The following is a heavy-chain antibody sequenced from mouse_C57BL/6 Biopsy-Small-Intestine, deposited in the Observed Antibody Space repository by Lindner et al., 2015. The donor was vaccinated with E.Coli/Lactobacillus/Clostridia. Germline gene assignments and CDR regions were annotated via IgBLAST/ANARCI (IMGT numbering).Heavy chain of an antibody. CDR2: IIPIFGTA. CDR1: GGTFSSYA. Sequence: SVKVSCKASGGTFSSYAISWVRQAPGQGLEWMGGIIPIFGTANYAQKFQGRVTITADESTSTAYMKLSSLRSEDTAVYYCARAYRGYSSGWYYYYGMDVWGQGTTVTVSS. CDR3: ARAYRGYSSGWYYYYGMDV. V-gene: IGHV1-81*01. D-gene: IGHD1-1*01. J-gene: IGHJ1*01.